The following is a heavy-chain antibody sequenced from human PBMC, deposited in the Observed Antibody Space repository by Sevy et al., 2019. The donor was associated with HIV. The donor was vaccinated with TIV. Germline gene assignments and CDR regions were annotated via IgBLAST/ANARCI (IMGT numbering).Heavy chain of an antibody. CDR1: GFTFSSYS. V-gene: IGHV3-48*02. J-gene: IGHJ4*02. Sequence: GGSLRLSCAASGFTFSSYSMNWVRQAPGKGLEWVSYISSSSSTIYYADSLKGRFTISRDNAKNPLYLQMNSLRDEDTAVYYCARVLGYGDSRPYWGQGTLVTVSS. CDR2: ISSSSSTI. CDR3: ARVLGYGDSRPY. D-gene: IGHD4-17*01.